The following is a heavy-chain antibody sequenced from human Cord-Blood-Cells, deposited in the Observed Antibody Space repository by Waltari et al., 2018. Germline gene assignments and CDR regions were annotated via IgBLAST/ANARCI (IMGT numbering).Heavy chain of an antibody. V-gene: IGHV1-24*01. CDR1: GYTLTELS. Sequence: QVQLVQSGAEVKKPGASVKVSCKVSGYTLTELSMHWVRQAPGKGLEWMGGFDPEDRETIYAQKFQGRVTMTEDTSTDTADMELSSLRSEDTAVYYCATGKVSVVISSPTFDYWGQGTLVTVSS. D-gene: IGHD3-22*01. CDR2: FDPEDRET. CDR3: ATGKVSVVISSPTFDY. J-gene: IGHJ4*02.